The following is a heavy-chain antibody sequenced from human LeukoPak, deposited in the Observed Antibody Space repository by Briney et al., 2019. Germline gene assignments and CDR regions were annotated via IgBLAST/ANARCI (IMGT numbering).Heavy chain of an antibody. V-gene: IGHV4-31*03. CDR1: GGSISSGGYS. CDR3: ARSGGYNYGEWFDP. Sequence: PSQTLSLTCTVSGGSISSGGYSWSWIRQPPGEGLEWIGYIYYSGSTYYNPSLKSGVTILVDTSKNQFSLKLSSVTAADTAVYYCARSGGYNYGEWFDPRGQGTLVTVSS. D-gene: IGHD5-24*01. CDR2: IYYSGST. J-gene: IGHJ5*02.